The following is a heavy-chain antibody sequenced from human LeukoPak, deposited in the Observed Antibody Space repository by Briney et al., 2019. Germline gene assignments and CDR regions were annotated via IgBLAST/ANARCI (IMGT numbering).Heavy chain of an antibody. Sequence: ASVKVSCKVSGYTLTELSMHRVRQAPGKGLEWMGGFDPEDGETIYAQKLQGRVTMTTDTSTSTAYMELRSLRSDDTAVYYCARVRYSYGSRADYYYYMDVWGKGTTVTVSS. CDR1: GYTLTELS. CDR3: ARVRYSYGSRADYYYYMDV. V-gene: IGHV1-24*01. D-gene: IGHD5-18*01. J-gene: IGHJ6*03. CDR2: FDPEDGET.